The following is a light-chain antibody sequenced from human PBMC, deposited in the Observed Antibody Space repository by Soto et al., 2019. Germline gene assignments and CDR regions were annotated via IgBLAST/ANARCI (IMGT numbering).Light chain of an antibody. Sequence: EIVLTQSPATLSLSPGERATLSCRASQTVDTYLAWYQQKPGQSPILLIYDVSDRATGIPARFSGSGSGTDFTLTISSLEPEDVAVYYCQHRRAWPVNFGGGTKGDIK. CDR1: QTVDTY. CDR2: DVS. CDR3: QHRRAWPVN. V-gene: IGKV3-11*01. J-gene: IGKJ4*01.